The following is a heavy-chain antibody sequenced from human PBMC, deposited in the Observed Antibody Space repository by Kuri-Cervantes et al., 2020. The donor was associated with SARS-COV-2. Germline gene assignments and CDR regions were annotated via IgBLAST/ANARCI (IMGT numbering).Heavy chain of an antibody. D-gene: IGHD6-19*01. CDR3: AREGRGGSSIGWYRDAFDI. CDR1: GVSISSYY. V-gene: IGHV4-59*01. Sequence: GSLRLSCTVSGVSISSYYWSWIRQPPGKGLEWMGYIYYSGSTNYNPSLKSRVTMSVDTYKNQFSLKLSSVTAADTAVYYCAREGRGGSSIGWYRDAFDIWGQGTMVTVSS. J-gene: IGHJ3*02. CDR2: IYYSGST.